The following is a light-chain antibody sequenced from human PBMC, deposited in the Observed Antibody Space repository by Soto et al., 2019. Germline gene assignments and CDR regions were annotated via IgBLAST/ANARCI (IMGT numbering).Light chain of an antibody. CDR1: SSDVGGYNY. CDR2: EVS. Sequence: QSALTQPASVSGSPGQSITISCTGTSSDVGGYNYVSWYQQHPGKAPKLMIYEVSNRPSGVSNRFSGSKSGNTASLTISGLQAEDEAYYYCSSYTSSSTRVFGTGTQLTVL. V-gene: IGLV2-14*01. CDR3: SSYTSSSTRV. J-gene: IGLJ7*01.